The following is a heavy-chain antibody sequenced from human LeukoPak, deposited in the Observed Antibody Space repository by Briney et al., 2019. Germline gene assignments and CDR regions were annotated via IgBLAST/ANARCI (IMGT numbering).Heavy chain of an antibody. CDR3: ARDAPQVPAAGVLAS. J-gene: IGHJ5*02. Sequence: GGSLRLSCAASGFTVSDNYMSWVRQAPGKGLEWVSVMYSRGDTYYANSVKGRFTFSRDISKNTLYLQMDGLRNEDTAMYYCARDAPQVPAAGVLASWGQGTPVIVSS. CDR2: MYSRGDT. V-gene: IGHV3-53*01. CDR1: GFTVSDNY. D-gene: IGHD6-13*01.